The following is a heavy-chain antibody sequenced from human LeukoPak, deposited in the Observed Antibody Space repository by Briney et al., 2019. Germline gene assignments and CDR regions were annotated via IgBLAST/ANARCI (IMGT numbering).Heavy chain of an antibody. CDR3: SRNTPGPLVPADTGSYAFDI. J-gene: IGHJ3*02. CDR1: GYTFTSYG. D-gene: IGHD2-2*01. Sequence: ASVKVSCKASGYTFTSYGISWVRQAPGQGLEWMGWISAYNGNTNYAQKLQGRVTMTTDTSTSTAYMELRSLRSDDTAVYYCSRNTPGPLVPADTGSYAFDIWGQGTMVTVAS. V-gene: IGHV1-18*01. CDR2: ISAYNGNT.